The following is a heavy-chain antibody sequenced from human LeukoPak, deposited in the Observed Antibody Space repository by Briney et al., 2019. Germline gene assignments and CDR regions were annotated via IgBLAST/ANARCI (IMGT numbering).Heavy chain of an antibody. CDR2: INHSGYT. Sequence: PSETLSLTCGVSGVSLDDYYWSWVRQTPGKGLEWLGEINHSGYTNDSPSLKSRVTLSIDTSRKQFSLNLRSVTVADAGIYYCTRMTTGHDYWGQGTLVTVSS. V-gene: IGHV4-34*01. CDR3: TRMTTGHDY. D-gene: IGHD4-17*01. CDR1: GVSLDDYY. J-gene: IGHJ4*02.